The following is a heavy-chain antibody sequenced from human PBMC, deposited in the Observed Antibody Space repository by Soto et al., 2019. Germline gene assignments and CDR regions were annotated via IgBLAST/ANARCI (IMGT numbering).Heavy chain of an antibody. CDR3: SIEHPWCTCTNCPVDY. V-gene: IGHV3-21*01. J-gene: IGHJ4*02. D-gene: IGHD2-8*01. CDR2: ISTRSSYI. Sequence: GGSLRLSCAASGFSFSSYTMNWVRQAPGKGREWVSSISTRSSYIYYADSVKGRFTISRDNAQNSLYLQMNSLRAEDTAVYYCSIEHPWCTCTNCPVDYWGQGTLVTVSS. CDR1: GFSFSSYT.